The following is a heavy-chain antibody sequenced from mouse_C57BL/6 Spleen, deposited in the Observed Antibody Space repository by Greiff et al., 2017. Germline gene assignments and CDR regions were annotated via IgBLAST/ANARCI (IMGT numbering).Heavy chain of an antibody. J-gene: IGHJ3*01. Sequence: VHLVESGPGLVAPSQSLSITCTVSGFSLTSYGVHWVRQPPGKGLEWLVVIWSDGSTTYNSALKSRLSISKDNSKSQVFLKMNSLQTDDTAMYYCARHLYYDYDEKGWFAYWGQGTLVTVSA. D-gene: IGHD2-4*01. CDR3: ARHLYYDYDEKGWFAY. V-gene: IGHV2-6-1*01. CDR2: IWSDGST. CDR1: GFSLTSYG.